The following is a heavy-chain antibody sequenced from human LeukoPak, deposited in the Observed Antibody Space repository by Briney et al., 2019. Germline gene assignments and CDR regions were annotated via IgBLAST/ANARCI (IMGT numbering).Heavy chain of an antibody. CDR3: ARDHPLPDV. J-gene: IGHJ6*02. V-gene: IGHV4-59*01. CDR2: IYYSGST. Sequence: SETLSLTCTVSGGSISSYYWSWIRQPPGKGLEWIGYIYYSGSTYYNPSLESRVTISVDTSKNQISLKLGPVTAADTAVYYCARDHPLPDVWGQGTTVTVPS. CDR1: GGSISSYY.